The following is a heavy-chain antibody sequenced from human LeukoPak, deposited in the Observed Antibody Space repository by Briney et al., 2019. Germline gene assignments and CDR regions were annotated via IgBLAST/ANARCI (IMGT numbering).Heavy chain of an antibody. Sequence: PGGSLRLSCAASGFTVSSNYMSWVRQAPGKGLEWVSVIYSGGSTYYADSVKGRFTISRDNSKNTLYLQMNSLRAEDTAVYYCAAVVTATFFDYWGQGTLVTVSS. D-gene: IGHD2-21*02. CDR3: AAVVTATFFDY. CDR2: IYSGGST. V-gene: IGHV3-53*01. CDR1: GFTVSSNY. J-gene: IGHJ4*02.